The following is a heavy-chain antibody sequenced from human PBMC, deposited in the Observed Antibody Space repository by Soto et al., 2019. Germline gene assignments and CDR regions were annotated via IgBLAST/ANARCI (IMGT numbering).Heavy chain of an antibody. CDR2: TYYRSKWYN. D-gene: IGHD3-10*01. V-gene: IGHV6-1*01. CDR3: AGGGFGDGKRYYYYGMDV. CDR1: GDSVSSNSAA. J-gene: IGHJ6*02. Sequence: SQTLSLTCAISGDSVSSNSAAWNWIRQCPSRGLEWLGRTYYRSKWYNDYAVSAKSRITINPDTSKNQFSLQLNSVTPEDTAVYYCAGGGFGDGKRYYYYGMDVWGQATTVTVSS.